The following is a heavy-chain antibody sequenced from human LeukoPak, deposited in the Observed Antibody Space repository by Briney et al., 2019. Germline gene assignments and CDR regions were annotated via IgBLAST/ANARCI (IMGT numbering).Heavy chain of an antibody. CDR2: ISGSGATT. Sequence: GGSLRLSCAASGFTFSNYGMNWVRQAPGRALDWVSAISGSGATTHSVDSVKGRFTISRDNSKNTLYLQMTSLRVEDTAVYYCAKDMRSSWYTYFFDFWGQGALVTVSS. CDR3: AKDMRSSWYTYFFDF. V-gene: IGHV3-23*01. J-gene: IGHJ4*02. CDR1: GFTFSNYG. D-gene: IGHD6-13*01.